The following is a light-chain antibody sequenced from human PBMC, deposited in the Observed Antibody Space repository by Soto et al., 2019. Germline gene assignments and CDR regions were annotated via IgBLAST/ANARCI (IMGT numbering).Light chain of an antibody. J-gene: IGKJ5*01. CDR1: QSVSSY. V-gene: IGKV3-11*01. Sequence: TQSPATLSWSPGERATLSFRASQSVSSYLAWYQQKPGQAPRLLISDASNRATGIPARFSGSGSGTDFTLTISSLESEDFAIYYCQQRSNWPLTFGQGTRLEI. CDR2: DAS. CDR3: QQRSNWPLT.